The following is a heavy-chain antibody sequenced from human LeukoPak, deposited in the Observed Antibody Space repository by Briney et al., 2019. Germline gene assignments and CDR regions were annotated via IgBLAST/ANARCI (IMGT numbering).Heavy chain of an antibody. Sequence: GGSLRLSCAASGFTFSSYAMSWVRQAPGKGLEWVSAISGSGGSTYYADSVKGRFTISRDNSKNTLYLQMNSLRAEDTAVYYCAKDEGSGWYSYYYYYYGMDVWSQGTTVTVSS. CDR2: ISGSGGST. CDR3: AKDEGSGWYSYYYYYYGMDV. V-gene: IGHV3-23*01. D-gene: IGHD6-19*01. J-gene: IGHJ6*02. CDR1: GFTFSSYA.